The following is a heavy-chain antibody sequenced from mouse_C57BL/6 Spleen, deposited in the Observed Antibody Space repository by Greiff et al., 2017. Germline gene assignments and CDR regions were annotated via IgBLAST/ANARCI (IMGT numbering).Heavy chain of an antibody. Sequence: VQLQQPGAELVMPGASVKLSCKASGYTFTSYWMHWVKQRPGQGLEWIGEIDPSDSYTNYNQKFKGKSTLTVDKSSSTAYMQLSSLTSEDSAVYYCARSGRLEGYAMDYWGQGTSVTVSS. D-gene: IGHD2-4*01. CDR1: GYTFTSYW. CDR2: IDPSDSYT. J-gene: IGHJ4*01. V-gene: IGHV1-69*01. CDR3: ARSGRLEGYAMDY.